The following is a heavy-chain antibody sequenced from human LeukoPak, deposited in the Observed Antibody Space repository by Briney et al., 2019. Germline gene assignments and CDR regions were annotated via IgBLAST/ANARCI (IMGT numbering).Heavy chain of an antibody. CDR2: INHSGST. CDR1: GGSFSGYY. CDR3: ARGRRRDYDFWSGYPNNWFDP. V-gene: IGHV4-34*01. J-gene: IGHJ5*02. D-gene: IGHD3-3*01. Sequence: SETLSLTCAVYGGSFSGYYWSWLRQPPGKGLEWIGEINHSGSTNYNPSLKSRVTISVDTSKNQFSLKLSSVTAADTAVYYCARGRRRDYDFWSGYPNNWFDPWGQGTLVTVSS.